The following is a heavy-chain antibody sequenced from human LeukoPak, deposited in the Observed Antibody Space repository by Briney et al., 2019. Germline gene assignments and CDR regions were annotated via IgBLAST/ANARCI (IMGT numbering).Heavy chain of an antibody. J-gene: IGHJ4*02. Sequence: GGSLRLSCAVSGFTFSTYWMSWVRQAPGKGLEWVANIRQDGGAKYYVDSVRGRFTISRDNAKNSLYLQMNSLRAEDTGVYYCARGGHSSSETDYWGQGTLVTVSS. CDR3: ARGGHSSSETDY. V-gene: IGHV3-7*01. CDR2: IRQDGGAK. CDR1: GFTFSTYW. D-gene: IGHD6-6*01.